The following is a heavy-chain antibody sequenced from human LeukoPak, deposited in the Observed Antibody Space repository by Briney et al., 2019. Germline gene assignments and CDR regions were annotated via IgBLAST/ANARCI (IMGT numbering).Heavy chain of an antibody. V-gene: IGHV3-30*18. D-gene: IGHD2-2*01. J-gene: IGHJ1*01. CDR1: GFTFSPYS. CDR2: ISSGGENA. Sequence: GGSLRISCVASGFTFSPYSMHWVRQAPGKGLEWVAVISSGGENAFYADSVQGRFTVSRDNSRNTVYLQLDRLRVEDTAVYYCAKDGDATSWYVAYFSHWGLGTLVTVSA. CDR3: AKDGDATSWYVAYFSH.